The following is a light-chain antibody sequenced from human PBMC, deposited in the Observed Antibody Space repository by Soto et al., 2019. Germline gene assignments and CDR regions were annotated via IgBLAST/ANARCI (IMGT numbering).Light chain of an antibody. CDR1: QRVASD. Sequence: EIVMTQSPVTLSVSPGXRVTLSCRASQRVASDLAWYQQKPGQAPRLLIYGVYTRASGVPARFSGSGSGAAFALTISSLQTDDFAIYYCQQYNDWPRSTFGGGTKVDIK. J-gene: IGKJ4*01. CDR2: GVY. CDR3: QQYNDWPRST. V-gene: IGKV3-15*01.